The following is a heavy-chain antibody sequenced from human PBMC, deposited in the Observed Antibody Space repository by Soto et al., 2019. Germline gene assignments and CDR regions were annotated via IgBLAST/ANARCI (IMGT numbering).Heavy chain of an antibody. CDR1: GFTFSSYA. J-gene: IGHJ6*02. CDR2: ISYDGSNK. V-gene: IGHV3-30-3*01. D-gene: IGHD6-19*01. CDR3: ARRHSSGWASTNYYYYYGMDV. Sequence: QVQLVESGGGVVQPGRSLRLSCAASGFTFSSYAMHWVRQAPGKGLEWVAVISYDGSNKYYADSVKGRFTISRDNSKNTLYLQMNSPRAEDTAVYHCARRHSSGWASTNYYYYYGMDVWGQGTTVTVSS.